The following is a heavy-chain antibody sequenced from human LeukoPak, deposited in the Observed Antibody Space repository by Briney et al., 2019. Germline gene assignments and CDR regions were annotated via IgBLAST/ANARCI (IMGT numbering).Heavy chain of an antibody. CDR1: GFTFDDYA. CDR3: ARLIAVAGTAAFDP. J-gene: IGHJ5*02. CDR2: INWNGGST. Sequence: PGGSLRLSCAASGFTFDDYALHWVRQAPGKGLEWVSGINWNGGSTGYADSVKGRFTISRDNAKNSLYLQMNSLRAEDTALYYCARLIAVAGTAAFDPWGQGTLVSVSS. V-gene: IGHV3-20*04. D-gene: IGHD6-19*01.